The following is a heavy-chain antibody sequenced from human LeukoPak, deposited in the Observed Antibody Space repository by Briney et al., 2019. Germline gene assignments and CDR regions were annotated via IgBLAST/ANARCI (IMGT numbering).Heavy chain of an antibody. D-gene: IGHD2-2*01. CDR3: ARVASVPAATFDY. CDR2: IYTSGST. CDR1: GGSISSGSYY. V-gene: IGHV4-61*02. J-gene: IGHJ4*02. Sequence: SETLSLTCTVSGGSISSGSYYWSWVRQPAGKGLEWIGRIYTSGSTNYNPSLKSRVTISVDTSKNQFSLKLSSVTATDTAVYYCARVASVPAATFDYWGQGTLVTVSS.